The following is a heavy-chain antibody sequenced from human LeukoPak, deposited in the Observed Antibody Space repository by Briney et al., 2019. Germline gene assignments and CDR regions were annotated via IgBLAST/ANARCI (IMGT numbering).Heavy chain of an antibody. CDR2: INPNSGGT. CDR1: GYTFTGYY. D-gene: IGHD3-3*01. V-gene: IGHV1-2*02. Sequence: ASVKVSCKASGYTFTGYYLHWVRQAPGQGLEWMGWINPNSGGTNYAQKLQGRVTMTTDTSTSTAYMELRSLRSDDTAVYYCARGFSTHYDFWSGYYFSPWFDPWGQGTLVTVSS. J-gene: IGHJ5*02. CDR3: ARGFSTHYDFWSGYYFSPWFDP.